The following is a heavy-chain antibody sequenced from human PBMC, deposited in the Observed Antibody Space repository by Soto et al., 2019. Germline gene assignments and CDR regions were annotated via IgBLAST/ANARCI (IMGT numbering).Heavy chain of an antibody. Sequence: PSETLFLTCTVSGGSISSGGYYWSWIRQHPGKGLEWIGYIYHSGTTYYNPSLKSRVTISVDTSKNQFSLKLTSVTAADTAVYYCARLGYCISTSCLDYWGQGTLVTVSS. J-gene: IGHJ4*02. V-gene: IGHV4-31*03. CDR2: IYHSGTT. D-gene: IGHD2-2*01. CDR1: GGSISSGGYY. CDR3: ARLGYCISTSCLDY.